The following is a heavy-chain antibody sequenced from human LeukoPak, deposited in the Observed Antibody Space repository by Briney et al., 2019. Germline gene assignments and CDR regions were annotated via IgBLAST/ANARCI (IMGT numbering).Heavy chain of an antibody. Sequence: LGESLKISCKGSGYSFISYWIGWVRQMPGKGLEWMGIIYPGDSDTRYSPSFQGQVTITADKSISTAYLQWSSLKASDTAMYYCALSTNWCCFDYWGQGILVTVSS. CDR2: IYPGDSDT. V-gene: IGHV5-51*01. D-gene: IGHD7-27*01. CDR3: ALSTNWCCFDY. CDR1: GYSFISYW. J-gene: IGHJ4*02.